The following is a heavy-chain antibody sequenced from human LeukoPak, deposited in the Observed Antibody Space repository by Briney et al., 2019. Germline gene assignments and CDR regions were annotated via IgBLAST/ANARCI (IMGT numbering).Heavy chain of an antibody. CDR3: ARLGASDYVWGKWWYFDY. Sequence: ASVKVSCKASGYTFTGYYMHWVRQAPGQGLEWMGRINPNRGGTNYAQKFQGRVTMTRDTSISTAYMELSRLRSDDTAVYYCARLGASDYVWGKWWYFDYWGQGTLVTVSS. CDR2: INPNRGGT. D-gene: IGHD3-16*01. J-gene: IGHJ4*02. CDR1: GYTFTGYY. V-gene: IGHV1-2*06.